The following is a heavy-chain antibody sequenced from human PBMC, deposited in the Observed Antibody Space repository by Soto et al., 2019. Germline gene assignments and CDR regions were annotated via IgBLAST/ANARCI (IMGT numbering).Heavy chain of an antibody. CDR1: GGSISSGDYY. CDR3: AGRRGFRFGLVVWYFDY. Sequence: QVQLQESGPGLVKPSQTLSLTCTVSGGSISSGDYYWNWIRQRPGKGLGWIGYIYKKGNSYYNPSGTRRVTMSLDTAKNRFSPELTSVPAADTGVYCCAGRRGFRFGLVVWYFDYWGQGTLVTVSS. CDR2: IYKKGNS. J-gene: IGHJ4*02. V-gene: IGHV4-31*03. D-gene: IGHD2-8*02.